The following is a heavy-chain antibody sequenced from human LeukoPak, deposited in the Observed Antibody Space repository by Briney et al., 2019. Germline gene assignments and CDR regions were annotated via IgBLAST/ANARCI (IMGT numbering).Heavy chain of an antibody. CDR1: GYSFTSYW. Sequence: HGESLKISCKGSGYSFTSYWIGWVRQMPGKGLEWMGIIYPGDSDTRYSPSFQGQVTISADKSISTAYLQRSSLKASDTAMYYCARRPSYYYYGMDVWGQGTTVTVSS. V-gene: IGHV5-51*01. CDR3: ARRPSYYYYGMDV. CDR2: IYPGDSDT. J-gene: IGHJ6*02.